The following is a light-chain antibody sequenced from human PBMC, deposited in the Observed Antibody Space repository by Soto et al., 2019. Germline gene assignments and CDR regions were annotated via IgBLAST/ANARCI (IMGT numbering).Light chain of an antibody. CDR3: QQYNSYSWT. V-gene: IGKV3-11*01. CDR1: QRVRNW. J-gene: IGKJ1*01. Sequence: VWTPSPATLSLSLGEGATLSCRASQRVRNWLFWYQQKRGQAPRLPIQDASSRAAGVPERFSASGSGTDFPLTITRLQPDDFATYYCQQYNSYSWTLGQGTK. CDR2: DAS.